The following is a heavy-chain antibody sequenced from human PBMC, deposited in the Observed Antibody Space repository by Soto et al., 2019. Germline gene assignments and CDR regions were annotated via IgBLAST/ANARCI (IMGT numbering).Heavy chain of an antibody. V-gene: IGHV3-23*01. CDR3: TKGRQWLRSFYFDS. CDR2: ISDSGGST. Sequence: EVPLLESGGGLVQPGGSLRLSCAASGFTFSTYAMSWVRQAPGKGLEWVSTISDSGGSTYYADSVKGRFTISRDNSKNTMYLQMNSLRAGDTAVYYCTKGRQWLRSFYFDSWGQGTLVTVSS. CDR1: GFTFSTYA. D-gene: IGHD5-12*01. J-gene: IGHJ4*02.